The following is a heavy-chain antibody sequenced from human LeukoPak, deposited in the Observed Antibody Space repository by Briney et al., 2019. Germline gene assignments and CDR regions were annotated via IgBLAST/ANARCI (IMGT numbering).Heavy chain of an antibody. D-gene: IGHD5-18*01. CDR1: GFTLSSYV. V-gene: IGHV3-30*03. CDR3: ARANGQLWTTPDY. CDR2: ISHDGSKK. J-gene: IGHJ4*02. Sequence: GGSLRLSCAASGFTLSSYVMHWVRKPQGEGLEWVAVISHDGSKKYSAESVKGRFTISRDNSKNTLYLQMNSLRAEDTAVYYCARANGQLWTTPDYWGQGTLVTISS.